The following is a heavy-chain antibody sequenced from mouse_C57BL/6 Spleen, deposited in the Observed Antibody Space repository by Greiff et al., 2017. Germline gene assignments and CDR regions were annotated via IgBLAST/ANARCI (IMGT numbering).Heavy chain of an antibody. D-gene: IGHD1-1*01. CDR1: GYSITSGYY. V-gene: IGHV3-6*01. Sequence: ASGPGLVKPSQSLSLTCSVTGYSITSGYYWTWIRQFPGNKLEWMGYISYDGSNNYNQSLKNRISITRDTSKNQFFLKLNSVTTEDTATYYCARDGGSSYPYFDVWGTGTTVTVSS. J-gene: IGHJ1*03. CDR3: ARDGGSSYPYFDV. CDR2: ISYDGSN.